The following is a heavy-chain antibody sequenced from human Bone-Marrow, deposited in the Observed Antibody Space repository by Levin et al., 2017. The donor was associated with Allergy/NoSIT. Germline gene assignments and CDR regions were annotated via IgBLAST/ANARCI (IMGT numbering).Heavy chain of an antibody. J-gene: IGHJ5*01. D-gene: IGHD2-2*01. Sequence: PGGSLRLSCTVSGASISSFYWSWIRQPPGKGLEWIGYIYYSGSTNYSPSLKSRVSMSADMSRNPVYLTMSSVTAADTAVYYCARQAVPAAMNGFDSWGQGTLVTVSS. CDR3: ARQAVPAAMNGFDS. CDR2: IYYSGST. V-gene: IGHV4-59*08. CDR1: GASISSFY.